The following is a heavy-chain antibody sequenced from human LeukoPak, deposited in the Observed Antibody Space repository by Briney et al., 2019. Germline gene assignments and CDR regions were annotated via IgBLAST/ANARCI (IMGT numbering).Heavy chain of an antibody. Sequence: PSETLSLTCTVSGGSISRSSYYWSWIRQPPGKGLEWIGYIYYSGSTNYDPSLKSRVTISVDTSKNQFSLKLSSVTAADTAVYYCARLRCSSTCCYTGWFDPWGQGTLVTVSS. CDR1: GGSISRSSYY. J-gene: IGHJ5*02. D-gene: IGHD2-2*02. CDR2: IYYSGST. V-gene: IGHV4-61*05. CDR3: ARLRCSSTCCYTGWFDP.